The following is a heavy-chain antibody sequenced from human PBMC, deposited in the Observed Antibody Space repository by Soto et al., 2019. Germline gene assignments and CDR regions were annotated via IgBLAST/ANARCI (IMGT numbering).Heavy chain of an antibody. J-gene: IGHJ6*02. D-gene: IGHD5-12*01. Sequence: PSETLSLTCAVYGGSFSGYYWSWIRQPPGKGLEWIGEINHSGSTNYNPSLKGRVTISVNTSKNQFSLKLSSVTAADTAVYYCGYGVASNYYGMDVWGQGTTVTVSS. V-gene: IGHV4-34*01. CDR3: GYGVASNYYGMDV. CDR1: GGSFSGYY. CDR2: INHSGST.